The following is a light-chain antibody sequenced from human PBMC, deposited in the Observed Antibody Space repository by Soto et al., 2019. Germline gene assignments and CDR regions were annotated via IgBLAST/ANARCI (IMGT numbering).Light chain of an antibody. CDR2: GAS. J-gene: IGKJ1*01. Sequence: EIVLTQSPGTLSLSPGEEATLSCRASQSVDSNYLAWYQQKPGQTPRLIIYGASGRADGIPHRFSGSGFGTDFTLTISKVEPEDFAVYYCQQYGSSGTFGQGTRWIS. CDR1: QSVDSNY. V-gene: IGKV3-20*01. CDR3: QQYGSSGT.